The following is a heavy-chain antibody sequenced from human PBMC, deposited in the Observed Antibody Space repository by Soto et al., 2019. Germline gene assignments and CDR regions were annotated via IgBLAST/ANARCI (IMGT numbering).Heavy chain of an antibody. D-gene: IGHD2-8*01. J-gene: IGHJ1*01. CDR2: ISGSGGST. CDR3: AKDLMSMTPWAEYFQH. Sequence: QPGGSLRLSCAASGFTFSSYAMSWVRQAPGKGLEWVSAISGSGGSTYYADSVKGRFTISRDNSKNTLYLQMNSLRAEDTAVYYCAKDLMSMTPWAEYFQHWGQGTLVTVSS. V-gene: IGHV3-23*01. CDR1: GFTFSSYA.